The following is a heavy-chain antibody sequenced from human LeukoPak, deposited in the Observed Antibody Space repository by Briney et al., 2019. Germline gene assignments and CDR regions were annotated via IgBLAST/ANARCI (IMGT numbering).Heavy chain of an antibody. CDR1: GYTFTSYG. CDR3: ARVVYCSSTSCYFSWFDP. D-gene: IGHD2-2*01. V-gene: IGHV1-18*01. J-gene: IGHJ5*02. CDR2: ISAYNGNT. Sequence: ASVKVSCKASGYTFTSYGISWVRQAPGQGREWMGWISAYNGNTNYAQKLQGRVTMTTDTSTSTAYMELRSLRSDDTAVYYCARVVYCSSTSCYFSWFDPWGQGTLVTVSS.